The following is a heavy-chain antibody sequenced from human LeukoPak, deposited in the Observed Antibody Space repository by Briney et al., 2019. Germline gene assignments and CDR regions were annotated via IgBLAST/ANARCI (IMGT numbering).Heavy chain of an antibody. CDR1: GGSISSSSYY. CDR3: ARRDYGDYFDY. Sequence: PSETLSLTCTVSGGSISSSSYYWGWIRRPPGKGLEWIGAIHYSGSTYYNPSLKSRVTLSVDTSKNQFSLKLSSVTAADTAVYYCARRDYGDYFDYWGQGTLVTVSS. V-gene: IGHV4-39*01. D-gene: IGHD4-17*01. J-gene: IGHJ4*02. CDR2: IHYSGST.